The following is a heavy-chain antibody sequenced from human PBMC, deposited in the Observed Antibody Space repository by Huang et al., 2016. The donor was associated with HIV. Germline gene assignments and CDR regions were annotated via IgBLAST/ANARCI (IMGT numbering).Heavy chain of an antibody. CDR3: TREYTVAGAFDI. V-gene: IGHV3-30-3*01. D-gene: IGHD5-12*01. CDR1: GFRFSNDA. Sequence: QGQLVESGGGVVRPGRSLRLSCAASGFRFSNDAMHWVLQAPGKRREWDTLLSNDGTTTYYANSVKGRFTISRDNFKNTLYLQMNRLRGDDTAVYYCTREYTVAGAFDIWGQGTMVTVSS. J-gene: IGHJ3*02. CDR2: LSNDGTTT.